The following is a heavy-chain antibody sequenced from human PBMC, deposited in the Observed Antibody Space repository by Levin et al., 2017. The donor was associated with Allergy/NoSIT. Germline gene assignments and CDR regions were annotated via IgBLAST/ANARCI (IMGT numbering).Heavy chain of an antibody. V-gene: IGHV5-51*01. Sequence: KVSCKGSGYSFTSYWIGWVRQMPGKGLEWMGIIYPGDSDTRYSPSFQGQVTISADKSISTAYLQWSSLKASDTAMYYCARTLDSSSWRPFDYWGQGTLVTVSS. CDR2: IYPGDSDT. CDR3: ARTLDSSSWRPFDY. D-gene: IGHD6-13*01. CDR1: GYSFTSYW. J-gene: IGHJ4*02.